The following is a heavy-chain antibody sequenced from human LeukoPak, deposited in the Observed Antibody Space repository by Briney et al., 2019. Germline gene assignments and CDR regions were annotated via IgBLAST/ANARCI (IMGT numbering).Heavy chain of an antibody. CDR1: GLTFSSYS. J-gene: IGHJ4*02. V-gene: IGHV3-21*01. Sequence: GGSLRLSCAASGLTFSSYSMNWVRQAPGKGLEWVSSISSSSNYIYYADSVKGRFTISRDNAKNSLYLQMNSLRAEDTAVYYCARVPQAMDWGVIITEFYFDYWGQGTLVTVSS. CDR2: ISSSSNYI. CDR3: ARVPQAMDWGVIITEFYFDY. D-gene: IGHD3-10*01.